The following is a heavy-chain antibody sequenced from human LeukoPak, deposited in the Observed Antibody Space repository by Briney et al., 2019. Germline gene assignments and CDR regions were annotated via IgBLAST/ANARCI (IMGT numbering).Heavy chain of an antibody. CDR2: MNPKSGHT. V-gene: IGHV1-8*01. D-gene: IGHD3-3*01. Sequence: ASVKVSCKASGFTFSDYDINWVRQATGQGLEWMGWMNPKSGHTGYAQKFQDRITLTRNTSISTAYMELSSLRSEDTAVYYCARGYDFWSGDTWFDPWGQGTLVTVSS. CDR1: GFTFSDYD. CDR3: ARGYDFWSGDTWFDP. J-gene: IGHJ5*02.